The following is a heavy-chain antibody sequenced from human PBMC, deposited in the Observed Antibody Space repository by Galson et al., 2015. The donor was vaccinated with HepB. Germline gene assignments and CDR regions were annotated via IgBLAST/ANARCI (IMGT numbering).Heavy chain of an antibody. CDR2: INSDASST. V-gene: IGHV3-74*01. CDR3: ARDRNLYYYNSGGFLS. D-gene: IGHD3-22*01. J-gene: IGHJ4*02. Sequence: SLRLSCAASGFTISTYWMHWVRQAQGKGLVWVSRINSDASSTVYADSVRGRFTISRDNAKNTLYLQMNSLRAEDTAVYYCARDRNLYYYNSGGFLSWGRGTLVTVSS. CDR1: GFTISTYW.